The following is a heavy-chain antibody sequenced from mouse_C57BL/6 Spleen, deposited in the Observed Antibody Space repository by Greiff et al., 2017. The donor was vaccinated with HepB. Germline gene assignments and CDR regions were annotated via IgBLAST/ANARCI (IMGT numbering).Heavy chain of an antibody. J-gene: IGHJ4*01. CDR2: IYPGDGDT. V-gene: IGHV1-80*01. Sequence: QVQLQQSGAELVKPGASVKISCKASGYAFSSYWMNWVKQRPGKGLEWIGQIYPGDGDTNYNGKFKGKATLTADKSSSTAYMQLSSLTSEDSAVYYCARGATVVATGAMDYWGQGTSVTVSS. CDR3: ARGATVVATGAMDY. D-gene: IGHD1-1*01. CDR1: GYAFSSYW.